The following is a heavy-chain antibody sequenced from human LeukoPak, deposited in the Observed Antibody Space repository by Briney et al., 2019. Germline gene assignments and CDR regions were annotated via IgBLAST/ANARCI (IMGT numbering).Heavy chain of an antibody. CDR2: IKQDGSEK. J-gene: IGHJ4*02. V-gene: IGHV3-7*01. CDR3: ARQEWLATFDY. CDR1: GFTFSNYW. Sequence: PGGSLRLSCAASGFTFSNYWMSWVRQAPGKGLEWVANIKQDGSEKYYVDSVKGRFTISRDNAKNSLYLQMNSLRAEDTAVYYCARQEWLATFDYWGQGTLVTVSS. D-gene: IGHD6-19*01.